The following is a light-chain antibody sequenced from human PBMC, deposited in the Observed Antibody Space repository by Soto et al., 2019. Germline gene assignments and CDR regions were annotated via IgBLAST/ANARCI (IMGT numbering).Light chain of an antibody. Sequence: ETVLTQSPGTLSLSPGERATLSCRASQSVTNGYLAWYQQKPGQAPRLLIHEASSRAAGIPDNFSASGAGTDFTLTISRLEPEDFAVYYCQQYGDLPLTFXGGTKADIK. CDR1: QSVTNGY. CDR3: QQYGDLPLT. CDR2: EAS. J-gene: IGKJ4*01. V-gene: IGKV3-20*01.